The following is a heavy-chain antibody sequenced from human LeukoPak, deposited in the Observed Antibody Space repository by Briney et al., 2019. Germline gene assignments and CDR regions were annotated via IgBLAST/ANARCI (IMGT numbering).Heavy chain of an antibody. Sequence: GESLKISCKGSEYSFTNYWIGWVSQMPGIGLEWMGIIYPGDSDTRYSPSFQGQVTISADKSISTAYLQWSSLKASDTAMYFCATYAGSYSKYFQHWGQGTLVTVSS. D-gene: IGHD3-10*01. V-gene: IGHV5-51*01. CDR3: ATYAGSYSKYFQH. CDR2: IYPGDSDT. CDR1: EYSFTNYW. J-gene: IGHJ1*01.